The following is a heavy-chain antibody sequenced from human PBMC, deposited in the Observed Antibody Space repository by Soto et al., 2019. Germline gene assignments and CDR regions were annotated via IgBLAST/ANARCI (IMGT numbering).Heavy chain of an antibody. J-gene: IGHJ6*02. CDR3: ARIFGVVTDYYYYYGMDV. D-gene: IGHD3-3*01. CDR2: IYYSGST. Sequence: SETLSLTCTVSGGSISSYYWSWIRQPPGKGLEWIGYIYYSGSTNYNPSLKSRVTISVDTSKNQFSLRLSSVTAADTAVYYCARIFGVVTDYYYYYGMDVWGQGTTVTV. V-gene: IGHV4-59*01. CDR1: GGSISSYY.